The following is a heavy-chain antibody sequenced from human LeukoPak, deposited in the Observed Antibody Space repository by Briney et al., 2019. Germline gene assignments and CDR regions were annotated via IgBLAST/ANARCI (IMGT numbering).Heavy chain of an antibody. CDR1: GFTFSDYY. V-gene: IGHV3-11*01. CDR2: ISSSGSTI. CDR3: ARDKYSSSSLSWFDP. D-gene: IGHD6-6*01. J-gene: IGHJ5*02. Sequence: GGSLRLSCAASGFTFSDYYMSWIRQAPGKGLEWVSYISSSGSTIYYADSVKGRFTISRDNAKNSLYLQMNSLRAEDTAVYYCARDKYSSSSLSWFDPWGQGTLVTVSS.